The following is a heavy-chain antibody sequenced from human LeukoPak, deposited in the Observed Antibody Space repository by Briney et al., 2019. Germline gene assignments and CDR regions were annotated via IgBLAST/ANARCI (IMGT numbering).Heavy chain of an antibody. D-gene: IGHD1-26*01. V-gene: IGHV1-69*01. CDR3: ARVQGGDWYFDL. CDR1: GGTFSSYA. Sequence: AASVKVSCKASGGTFSSYAISWVRQAPGQGLEWMGGIIPIFGTANYAQKFQGRVTITADESTSTAYMEPSSLRSEDTAVYYCARVQGGDWYFDLWGRGTLVTVSS. CDR2: IIPIFGTA. J-gene: IGHJ2*01.